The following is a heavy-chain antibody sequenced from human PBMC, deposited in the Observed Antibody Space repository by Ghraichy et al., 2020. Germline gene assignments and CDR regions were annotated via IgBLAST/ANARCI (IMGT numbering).Heavy chain of an antibody. Sequence: SETLSLTCNVSGGSISTSGYYWGWVCQPPGKGLEWIGSAYYTGGAYYNPSLKSRVTISLDTSKNHFSLHLNSVTAADTAVYYCARDRLTLAVAGSDYWGQGILVTVSS. CDR1: GGSISTSGYY. CDR3: ARDRLTLAVAGSDY. CDR2: AYYTGGA. J-gene: IGHJ4*02. D-gene: IGHD6-19*01. V-gene: IGHV4-39*07.